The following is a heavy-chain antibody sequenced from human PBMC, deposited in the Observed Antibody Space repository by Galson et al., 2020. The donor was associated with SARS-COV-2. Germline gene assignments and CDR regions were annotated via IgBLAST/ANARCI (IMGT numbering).Heavy chain of an antibody. CDR2: ISSSSSTI. V-gene: IGHV3-48*01. D-gene: IGHD4-17*01. CDR1: GFTFSSYS. CDR3: ARGTMTTGTGYMDV. J-gene: IGHJ6*03. Sequence: GGTLRLSCAASGFTFSSYSMNWVRQAPGKGLEWVSYISSSSSTIYYADSVNGRFTISRDNAKNSLYLQMNSRRAEDTAVYYCARGTMTTGTGYMDVWGKGTTVTISS.